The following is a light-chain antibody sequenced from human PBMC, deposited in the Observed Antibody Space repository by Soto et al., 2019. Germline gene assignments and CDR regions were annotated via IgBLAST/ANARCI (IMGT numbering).Light chain of an antibody. J-gene: IGKJ4*01. V-gene: IGKV3-15*01. CDR3: QQNNKWPPVT. CDR2: GAS. Sequence: EVVMTQSPATVSVSPGEGVTLSCRASQTISNDLAWYQQKPGQAPRLLIYGASTRATGVPARFSGGGSGTEFTLNISSLQSEDFAFYYCQQNNKWPPVTFGGGTKVESK. CDR1: QTISND.